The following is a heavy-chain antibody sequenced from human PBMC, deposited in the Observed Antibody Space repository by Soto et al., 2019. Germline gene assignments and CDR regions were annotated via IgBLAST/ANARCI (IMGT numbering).Heavy chain of an antibody. J-gene: IGHJ1*01. CDR1: GYTFTSYG. CDR2: ISAYNGNT. V-gene: IGHV1-18*01. CDR3: ARFMGDYLSRADYFQH. Sequence: ASVKVSCKASGYTFTSYGISWVRQAPGQGLEWMGWISAYNGNTNYAQKLQGRVTMTTDTSTSTAYMELRSLRSDDTAVYYCARFMGDYLSRADYFQHWGRGNLVTVSS. D-gene: IGHD4-17*01.